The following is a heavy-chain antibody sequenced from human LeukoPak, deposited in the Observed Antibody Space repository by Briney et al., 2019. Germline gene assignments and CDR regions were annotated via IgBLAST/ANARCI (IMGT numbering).Heavy chain of an antibody. CDR1: GGSISSSSYY. CDR3: IRDRGYSSPSSDY. V-gene: IGHV4-39*01. CDR2: IYYSGST. Sequence: SETLSLTCTVSGGSISSSSYYWGWIRQPPGKGLEWIGSIYYSGSTYYNPSLKSRVTISVDTSKNQFSLKLSSVTAADTAVYYCIRDRGYSSPSSDYWGQGTLVTVSS. D-gene: IGHD6-6*01. J-gene: IGHJ4*02.